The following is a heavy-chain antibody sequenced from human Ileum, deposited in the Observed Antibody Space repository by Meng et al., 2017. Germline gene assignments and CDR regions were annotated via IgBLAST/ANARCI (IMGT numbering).Heavy chain of an antibody. CDR2: IALGASN. CDR3: AKNGRDRSFDY. V-gene: IGHV4-4*02. Sequence: LKELVPGHVGSSGTLLCACVVAGGAFSSSNWWSWLRQSPRKGLEWIGEIALGASNNYHPSLKSRVTMSVDKSKNQFSLDLTSVTAADTAVYYCAKNGRDRSFDYWGQGTLVTVSS. J-gene: IGHJ4*02. CDR1: GGAFSSSNW. D-gene: IGHD3-16*02.